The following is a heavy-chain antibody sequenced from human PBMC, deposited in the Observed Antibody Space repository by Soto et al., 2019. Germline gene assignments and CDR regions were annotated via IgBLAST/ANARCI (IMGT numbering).Heavy chain of an antibody. CDR1: GGSISRSSYY. J-gene: IGHJ4*02. V-gene: IGHV4-39*01. CDR3: ARPDYGGFGL. CDR2: IYYSGST. D-gene: IGHD4-17*01. Sequence: QLQLQESGPGLVKPSETLSVTCTVSGGSISRSSYYWGWIRQPPGKGLEWIGSIYYSGSTYYNPSLKSRVTISVDTSKNQFSLKLSSVTAADTAVYYCARPDYGGFGLWGQGTLVTVSS.